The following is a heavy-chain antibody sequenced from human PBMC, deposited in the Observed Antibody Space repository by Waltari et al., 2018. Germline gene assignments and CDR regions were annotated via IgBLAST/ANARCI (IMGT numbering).Heavy chain of an antibody. CDR1: GFIFSRFA. J-gene: IGHJ4*02. Sequence: EVQLLESGGGLVQRGGSLRLSCAVSGFIFSRFAMRWVRHTPGKGLEWVAGTSASSGSTYYADSVQGRFTISRDNSKKRVFLQMNSPRAEDTATYYCTKMRRNLPRDIIDNWGQGTQVIIAS. V-gene: IGHV3-23*01. CDR2: TSASSGST. CDR3: TKMRRNLPRDIIDN.